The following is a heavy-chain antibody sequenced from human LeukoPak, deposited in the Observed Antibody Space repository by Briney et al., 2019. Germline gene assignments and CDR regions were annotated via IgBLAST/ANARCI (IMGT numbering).Heavy chain of an antibody. CDR1: GFTFSDYY. CDR2: ISSGSTI. V-gene: IGHV3-11*04. CDR3: AGEVRDCSGGSCYHTDDY. Sequence: GGSLRLSCAASGFTFSDYYMSWIRQAPGKGLEWVSYISSGSTIYYADSAKGRFTISRDNAKNSLYLQMNSLRAEDTAVYYCAGEVRDCSGGSCYHTDDYWGQGTLVTVSS. J-gene: IGHJ4*02. D-gene: IGHD2-15*01.